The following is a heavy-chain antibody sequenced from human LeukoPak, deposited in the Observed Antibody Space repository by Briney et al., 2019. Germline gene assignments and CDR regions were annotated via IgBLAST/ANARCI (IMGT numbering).Heavy chain of an antibody. CDR1: GFTFSSYA. V-gene: IGHV3-23*01. CDR3: AKSGY. CDR2: ITGSGGSA. D-gene: IGHD3-10*01. J-gene: IGHJ4*02. Sequence: GGSLRLSCAASGFTFSSYAMSWVRQAPGKELEWVSCITGSGGSAYYADSVKGRFTVSRDNSRNILDLQMNSLRAEDTAVYYCAKSGYWGQGTLVTVSS.